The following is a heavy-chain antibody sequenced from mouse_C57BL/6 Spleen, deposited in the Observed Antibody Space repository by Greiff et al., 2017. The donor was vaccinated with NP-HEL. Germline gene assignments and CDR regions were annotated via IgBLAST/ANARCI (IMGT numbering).Heavy chain of an antibody. J-gene: IGHJ4*01. V-gene: IGHV5-9*01. CDR3: ARRYGSRGGVYYAMDY. D-gene: IGHD1-1*01. Sequence: EVRVVESGGGLVKPGGSLKLSCAASGFTFSSYTMSWVRQTPEKRLEWVASISGGGGNTYYPDSVKGRFTISRDNAKNTLYLQMSSLRSEDTALYYCARRYGSRGGVYYAMDYWGQGTSVTVSS. CDR2: ISGGGGNT. CDR1: GFTFSSYT.